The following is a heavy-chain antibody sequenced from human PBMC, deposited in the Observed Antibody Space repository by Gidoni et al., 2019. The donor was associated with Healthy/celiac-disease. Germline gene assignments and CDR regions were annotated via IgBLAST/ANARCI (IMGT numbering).Heavy chain of an antibody. CDR3: AKAARGGSSSWWFDP. CDR2: ISYDGSNK. D-gene: IGHD6-13*01. V-gene: IGHV3-30*18. J-gene: IGHJ5*02. Sequence: QVQLVESGGGVVQPGRSLRLSCAASGFPFSSYGMHWVRQAPGKGLEWVAVISYDGSNKYYADSVKGRFTISRDNSKNTLYLQMNSLRAEDTAVYYCAKAARGGSSSWWFDPWGQGTLVTVSS. CDR1: GFPFSSYG.